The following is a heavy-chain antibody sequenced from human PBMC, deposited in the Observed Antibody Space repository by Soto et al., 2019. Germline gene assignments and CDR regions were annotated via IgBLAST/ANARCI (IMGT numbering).Heavy chain of an antibody. CDR1: GFSTSTSGVG. CDR3: AHRRGWFDP. CDR2: IYWNDDK. Sequence: QITLKESGPPLVKPTQTLTLTCTFSGFSTSTSGVGVGWIRQPPGKALEWLALIYWNDDKRYSPSLKSRLTITKDTSKNQVVLTMTIMDPVDTAAYYCAHRRGWFDPWGQGTLVTVSS. J-gene: IGHJ5*02. V-gene: IGHV2-5*01.